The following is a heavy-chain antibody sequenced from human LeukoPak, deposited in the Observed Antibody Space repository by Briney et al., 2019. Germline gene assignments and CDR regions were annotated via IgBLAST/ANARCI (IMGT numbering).Heavy chain of an antibody. D-gene: IGHD3-9*01. V-gene: IGHV3-66*01. Sequence: GGSLRLSCAASGFTVSSNYMSWVRQAPGKGLEWVSVTYSGGSTYYADSVKGRFTISRDNSKNTLYLQMNSLRAEDTAVYYCVVATGVLRYFDWLTTFVCWGQGTLVTDS. CDR2: TYSGGST. CDR1: GFTVSSNY. J-gene: IGHJ4*02. CDR3: VVATGVLRYFDWLTTFVC.